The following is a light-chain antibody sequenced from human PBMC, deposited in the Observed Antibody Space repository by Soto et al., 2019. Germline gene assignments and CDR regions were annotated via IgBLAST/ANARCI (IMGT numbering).Light chain of an antibody. CDR1: SSNIGAGYD. V-gene: IGLV1-40*01. CDR2: ANT. CDR3: QSHYHSPSGAV. Sequence: QSVLTQPPSVSGAPGQRVTISCTGSSSNIGAGYDVHWYQELPGTAPKLLIYANTNRPSGVPDRFSGSKSGTSASLAITGLQAEDAAGYSRQSHYHSPSGAVFGGGTKLTVL. J-gene: IGLJ2*01.